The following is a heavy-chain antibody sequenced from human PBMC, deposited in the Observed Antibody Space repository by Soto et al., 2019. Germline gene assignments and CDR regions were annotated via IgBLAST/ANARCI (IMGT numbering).Heavy chain of an antibody. CDR1: GGTFSSYA. D-gene: IGHD3-10*01. V-gene: IGHV1-69*01. Sequence: QVQLVQSVAEVKKPGSSVKVSCKASGGTFSSYAISWVRQAHGQGLEWMGGFIPIFGTANYEQKFQGSVTITGDESTVSAYLDRSSLRSEDTAVYYWVLCFGECSYCSDVWGKGTTLTFAS. CDR2: FIPIFGTA. J-gene: IGHJ6*04. CDR3: VLCFGECSYCSDV.